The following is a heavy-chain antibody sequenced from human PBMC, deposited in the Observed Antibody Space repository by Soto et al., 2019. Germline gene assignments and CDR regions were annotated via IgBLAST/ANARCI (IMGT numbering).Heavy chain of an antibody. CDR2: IDWDDDK. CDR3: ARIVLGYCSGGSCQPGYYYYCMYV. D-gene: IGHD2-15*01. J-gene: IGHJ6*02. V-gene: IGHV2-70*11. Sequence: SGPTLANTTQTLTLTCTFSGFSLSTSGKCVSWIRQPPGKALEWLARIDWDDDKYYSKSLKTRLTISKDTSKNQVVLTMTNMDPVDTATYYCARIVLGYCSGGSCQPGYYYYCMYVWGQGTTVTV. CDR1: GFSLSTSGKC.